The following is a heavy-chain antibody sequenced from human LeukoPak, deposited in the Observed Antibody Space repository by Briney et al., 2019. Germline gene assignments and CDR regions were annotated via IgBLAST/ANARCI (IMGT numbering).Heavy chain of an antibody. CDR3: ASGYSSSWYTH. CDR1: GFTFSSYA. Sequence: PGRSLRLSCAASGFTFSSYAMHWVRQAPGKGLEWVAVISYDGSNKYYADSVKGRFTISRDNSKNTLYLQMNSLRAEDTAVYYCASGYSSSWYTHWGQGTLVTVSS. J-gene: IGHJ4*02. D-gene: IGHD6-13*01. CDR2: ISYDGSNK. V-gene: IGHV3-30-3*01.